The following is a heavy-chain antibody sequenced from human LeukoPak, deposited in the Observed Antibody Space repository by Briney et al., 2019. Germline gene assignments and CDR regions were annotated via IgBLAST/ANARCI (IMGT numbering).Heavy chain of an antibody. CDR3: ARERMVGATTGSFDY. V-gene: IGHV4-59*01. CDR1: GGSISSYY. D-gene: IGHD1-26*01. J-gene: IGHJ4*02. CDR2: IYYSGST. Sequence: SETLSLTCTVSGGSISSYYWSWIRQPPGKGLEWIGYIYYSGSTNYNPSLKSRVTISVDTSKNQFSLKLSSVTAADTAVYYCARERMVGATTGSFDYWGQGTLVTVSS.